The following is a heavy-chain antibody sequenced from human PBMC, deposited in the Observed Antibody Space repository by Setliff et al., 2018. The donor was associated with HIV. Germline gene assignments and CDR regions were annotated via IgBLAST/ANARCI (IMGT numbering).Heavy chain of an antibody. D-gene: IGHD6-13*01. J-gene: IGHJ5*02. V-gene: IGHV4-38-2*01. CDR1: GDSFSGSY. Sequence: SETLSLTCAVYGDSFSGSYWGWIRQPPGKGLEWIGSIYYSGSTYYNPSLKSRVTISVDTSKNQFSLRLSSVTAADTAMYYCARGLGIAAAGSRRQDNWFDPWGQGTLVTVSS. CDR3: ARGLGIAAAGSRRQDNWFDP. CDR2: IYYSGST.